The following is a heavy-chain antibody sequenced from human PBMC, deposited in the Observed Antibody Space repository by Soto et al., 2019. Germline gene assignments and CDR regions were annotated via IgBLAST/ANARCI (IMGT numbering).Heavy chain of an antibody. D-gene: IGHD3-9*01. CDR3: ARHSNYDILSGYYIDYYYYGIDV. J-gene: IGHJ6*02. V-gene: IGHV4-31*03. Sequence: VSLARTCEGSSISSGGNHWSWIRQHPGKGQEWFGYIFFLGSPYYNTSLKSRVTISVDQSKNQFSLKLSSVTAADTAVYYCARHSNYDILSGYYIDYYYYGIDVWGQGTTVTVS. CDR2: IFFLGSP. CDR1: GSSISSGGNH.